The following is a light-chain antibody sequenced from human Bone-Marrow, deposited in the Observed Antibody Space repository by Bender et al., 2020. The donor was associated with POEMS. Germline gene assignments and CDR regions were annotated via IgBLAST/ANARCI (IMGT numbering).Light chain of an antibody. CDR2: DDS. V-gene: IGLV3-25*03. CDR3: QLWDSGHDPT. J-gene: IGLJ2*01. CDR1: ALPKQY. Sequence: SYELTQPPSVSVSPGQTARITCTGHALPKQYTYWYQQKPGQAPVLVVYDDSDRPSGIPARISGSASGKTATLTINKVEAGDEADYFCQLWDSGHDPTFGGGTRLSVL.